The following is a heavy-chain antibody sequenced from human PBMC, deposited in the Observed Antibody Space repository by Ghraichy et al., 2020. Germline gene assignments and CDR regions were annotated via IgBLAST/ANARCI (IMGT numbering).Heavy chain of an antibody. CDR2: IDAGNGNT. CDR1: GYTFTSYA. J-gene: IGHJ4*02. CDR3: ARETDEQWLVPSDY. Sequence: ASVKVSCKASGYTFTSYAMHWVRQAPGQRLEWMGWIDAGNGNTKYSQKFQGRVTITRDTSASTAYMELSSLRSEDTAVYYCARETDEQWLVPSDYWGQGTLVTVSS. V-gene: IGHV1-3*01. D-gene: IGHD6-19*01.